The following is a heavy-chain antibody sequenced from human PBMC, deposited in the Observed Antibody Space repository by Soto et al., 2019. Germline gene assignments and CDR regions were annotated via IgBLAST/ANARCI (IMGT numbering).Heavy chain of an antibody. J-gene: IGHJ4*02. CDR3: AKDWYEDS. V-gene: IGHV3-23*01. CDR1: GFTFTTYA. Sequence: PGGSLRLSCAASGFTFTTYAMAWVRQAPGKGLGWLSAINTAGTTYYADSVKGRFTISRDNAKNTLYLQMNGLRVEDTAVYYCAKDWYEDSWGQGTLVTVSS. D-gene: IGHD6-13*01. CDR2: INTAGTT.